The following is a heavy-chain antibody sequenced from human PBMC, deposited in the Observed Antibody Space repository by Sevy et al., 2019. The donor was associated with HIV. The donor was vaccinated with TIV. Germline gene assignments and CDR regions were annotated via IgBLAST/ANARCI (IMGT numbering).Heavy chain of an antibody. J-gene: IGHJ1*01. CDR3: AGTAAGEYFQH. CDR2: IKQDGSEK. Sequence: GGSLRLSCAASGFTFSSYWMSWVRQAPGKGLEWVANIKQDGSEKYYVDSVRGRFTILRDNAKNSLYLQMNSLSAEDTAGYYCAGTAAGEYFQHWGQGTLVTVSS. CDR1: GFTFSSYW. V-gene: IGHV3-7*01. D-gene: IGHD6-13*01.